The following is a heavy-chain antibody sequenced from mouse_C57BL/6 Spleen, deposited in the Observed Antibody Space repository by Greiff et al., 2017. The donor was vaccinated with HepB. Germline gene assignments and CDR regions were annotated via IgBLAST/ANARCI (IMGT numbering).Heavy chain of an antibody. V-gene: IGHV1-82*01. CDR3: ARYYDYDRGGYYFDY. CDR2: IYPGDGDT. J-gene: IGHJ2*01. CDR1: GYAFSSSW. Sequence: QVQLQQSGPELVKPGASVKISCKASGYAFSSSWMNWVKQRPGKGLEWIGRIYPGDGDTNYNGKFKGKATLTADNSSSTAYMQLSSLTSEDSAVYFCARYYDYDRGGYYFDYWGQGTTLTVSS. D-gene: IGHD2-4*01.